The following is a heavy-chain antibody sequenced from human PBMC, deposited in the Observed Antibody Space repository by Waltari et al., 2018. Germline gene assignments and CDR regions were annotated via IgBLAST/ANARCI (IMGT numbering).Heavy chain of an antibody. J-gene: IGHJ5*02. Sequence: QVQLQQWGAGPLKTSETLSLTCAVYGGSFSGFFWIWIRQPPGKGLEWIGESNHSGSTNYNPSLKSRVTISLDTSKKHFSLKLNSVTAADTAVYYCARGRRWQEFSSWGQGTLVTVSS. D-gene: IGHD3-3*01. CDR2: SNHSGST. V-gene: IGHV4-34*01. CDR3: ARGRRWQEFSS. CDR1: GGSFSGFF.